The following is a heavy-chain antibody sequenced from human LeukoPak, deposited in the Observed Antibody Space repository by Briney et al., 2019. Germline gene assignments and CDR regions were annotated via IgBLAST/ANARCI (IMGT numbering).Heavy chain of an antibody. CDR3: ARAVYSSSWHYYYYMDV. D-gene: IGHD6-13*01. CDR1: GYTFTGYY. Sequence: VASVKVSCKASGYTFTGYYIHWVRQAPGQGLEWMGWINPNSGGTSYAQKFQGRVTMTRDTSISTAYMELSRLRSDDTAVYYCARAVYSSSWHYYYYMDVWGKGTTVTVSS. J-gene: IGHJ6*03. V-gene: IGHV1-2*02. CDR2: INPNSGGT.